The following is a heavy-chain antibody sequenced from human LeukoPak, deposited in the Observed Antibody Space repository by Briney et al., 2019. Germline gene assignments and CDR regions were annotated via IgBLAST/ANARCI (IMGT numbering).Heavy chain of an antibody. Sequence: PGGSLRLSCAASGFIFDDYAMHWGRQVPGKGLEWVSLISGDGGNTDYADSVKGRITISRDNRKRLLYLQMDGLRTEDTAFYYCTKDTGYSGANARFEDCGQGTLVTVSS. D-gene: IGHD1-26*01. CDR3: TKDTGYSGANARFED. V-gene: IGHV3-43*02. J-gene: IGHJ4*02. CDR1: GFIFDDYA. CDR2: ISGDGGNT.